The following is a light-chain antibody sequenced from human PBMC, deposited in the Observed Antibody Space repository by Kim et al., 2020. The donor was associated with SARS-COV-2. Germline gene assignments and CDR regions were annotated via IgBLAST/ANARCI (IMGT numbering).Light chain of an antibody. CDR1: SSDIGGYNY. CDR2: DVG. Sequence: QSALTQPASVSGSLGQSLTISCTGTSSDIGGYNYVSWYQHHPGNAPKLLIYDVGERPSGVSNRFSGSKSGNTASLTISGLRAEDEADFYCSSFASSGSLVFGSGTKVTVL. J-gene: IGLJ1*01. V-gene: IGLV2-14*03. CDR3: SSFASSGSLV.